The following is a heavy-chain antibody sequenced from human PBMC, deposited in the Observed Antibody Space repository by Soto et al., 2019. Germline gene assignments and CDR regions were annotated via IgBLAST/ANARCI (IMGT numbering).Heavy chain of an antibody. V-gene: IGHV1-46*01. Sequence: GASVKVSCKASGYTFTSYYMHWVRQAPGQGLEWMGIINPSGGSTSYAQKFQGRVTMTRDTSTSTVYMELSSLRSEDTAVYYCARGVWSTGSSWYSRIYYGMDVWGQGTTVTVSS. J-gene: IGHJ6*02. CDR3: ARGVWSTGSSWYSRIYYGMDV. CDR2: INPSGGST. D-gene: IGHD6-13*01. CDR1: GYTFTSYY.